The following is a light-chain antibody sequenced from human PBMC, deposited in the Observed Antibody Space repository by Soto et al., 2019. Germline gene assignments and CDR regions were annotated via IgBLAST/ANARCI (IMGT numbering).Light chain of an antibody. J-gene: IGKJ4*01. CDR3: QQYNDWPLS. CDR2: GAS. Sequence: IVMTQSPATLSVSPGERATLSCRASQSISSDVAWYRQKPGHPPTLILYGASTRAIGIRARFSGSGSGTEFTLTINSLQSEDFGTYYCQQYNDWPLSFGGGTTVEIK. CDR1: QSISSD. V-gene: IGKV3-15*01.